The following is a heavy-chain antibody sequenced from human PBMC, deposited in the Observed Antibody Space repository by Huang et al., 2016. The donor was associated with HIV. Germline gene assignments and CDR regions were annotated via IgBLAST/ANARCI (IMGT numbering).Heavy chain of an antibody. CDR1: GFTFSSYG. CDR3: ALKGDSSGWEYFRH. V-gene: IGHV3-33*08. CDR2: IWYDGSNK. D-gene: IGHD6-19*01. J-gene: IGHJ1*01. Sequence: QVQLVESGGGVVQPGRSLRLSCAASGFTFSSYGMHGVRQAPGKGLEWVAVIWYDGSNKYYADSVKGRLTISRDNSKNTLYLQMNSLKTEDTAVYYCALKGDSSGWEYFRHWGQGTLVTVSS.